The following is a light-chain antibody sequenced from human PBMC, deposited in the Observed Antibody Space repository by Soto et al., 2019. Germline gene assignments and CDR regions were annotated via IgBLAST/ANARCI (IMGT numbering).Light chain of an antibody. Sequence: QSVLTQPPSMSGAPGQRVTISCTGSSSNIGAGYDVHWYQLLPGTAPKLLIYGNTNRPSGVPDRFSGSKSGTSASLAISGLRSEDEADYYCPACDSSLNSREFGGGTKLTVL. CDR2: GNT. V-gene: IGLV1-40*01. J-gene: IGLJ3*02. CDR3: PACDSSLNSRE. CDR1: SSNIGAGYD.